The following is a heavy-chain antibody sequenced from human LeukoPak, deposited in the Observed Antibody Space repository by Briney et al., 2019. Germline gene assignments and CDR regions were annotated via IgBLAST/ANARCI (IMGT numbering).Heavy chain of an antibody. CDR3: ARVKRGSSWYDY. Sequence: PGGSLRLSCVASGFTFNRYAMSWVRHVPGKRLEWVSTFSGPMETTYYAPSVRGRFTMSRDNSKNTLSLQMNSLRAEDTAVYYCARVKRGSSWYDYWGQGTLVTVSS. D-gene: IGHD6-13*01. V-gene: IGHV3-23*01. J-gene: IGHJ4*02. CDR2: FSGPMETT. CDR1: GFTFNRYA.